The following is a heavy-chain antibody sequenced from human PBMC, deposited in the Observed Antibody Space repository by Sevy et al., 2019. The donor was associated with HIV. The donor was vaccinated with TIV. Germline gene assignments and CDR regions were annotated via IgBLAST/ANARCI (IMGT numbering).Heavy chain of an antibody. Sequence: GGSLRLSCTDSGPTFSNYWMHWVRQAPGKGLEWVASIKKDGSQKDYVDSVKGRFIISRDNAKSSVYLQMNSLRDEDAAVYYCLGGTNWGQGTLVTVSS. CDR1: GPTFSNYW. CDR2: IKKDGSQK. V-gene: IGHV3-7*03. D-gene: IGHD3-16*01. CDR3: LGGTN. J-gene: IGHJ4*02.